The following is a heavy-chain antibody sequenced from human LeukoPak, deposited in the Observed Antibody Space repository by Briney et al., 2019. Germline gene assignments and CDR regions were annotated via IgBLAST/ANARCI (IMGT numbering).Heavy chain of an antibody. CDR1: GGTFSSYA. D-gene: IGHD2-21*02. J-gene: IGHJ4*02. V-gene: IGHV1-69*05. CDR3: AGRSVVVTAIRYYFDY. Sequence: SVKVSCKASGGTFSSYAISWVRQAPGQGLGWMGGIIPIFGTANYAQKFQGRVTITTDESTSTAYMELSSLRSEDTAVYYCAGRSVVVTAIRYYFDYWGQGTLVTVSS. CDR2: IIPIFGTA.